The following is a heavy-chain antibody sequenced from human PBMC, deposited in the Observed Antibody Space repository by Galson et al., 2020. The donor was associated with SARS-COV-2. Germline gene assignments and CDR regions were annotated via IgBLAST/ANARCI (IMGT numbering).Heavy chain of an antibody. CDR2: IYTSGST. V-gene: IGHV4-61*02. D-gene: IGHD2-2*01. CDR1: GGSISSGSYY. J-gene: IGHJ6*02. CDR3: ARSASGIVVVPAADYYYYYGMDV. Sequence: TLSLTCTVSGGSISSGSYYWSWIRQHAGTGLEWIGRIYTSGSTTYNPSLKSRVTISVDTSKNQFSLKLSSVTAADTAVYYCARSASGIVVVPAADYYYYYGMDVWGQGTTVTVSS.